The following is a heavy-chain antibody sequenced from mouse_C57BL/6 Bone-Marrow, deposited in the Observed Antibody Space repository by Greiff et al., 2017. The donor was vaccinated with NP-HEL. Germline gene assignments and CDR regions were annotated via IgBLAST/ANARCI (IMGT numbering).Heavy chain of an antibody. V-gene: IGHV1-81*01. CDR3: ARMALLWLRRAMDY. CDR2: IYPRSGNT. Sequence: VKLMESGAELARPGASVKLSCKASGYTFTSYGISWVKQRTGQGLEWIGEIYPRSGNTYYNEKFKGKATLTADKSSSTAYMELRSLTSEDSAVYFCARMALLWLRRAMDYWGQGTSVTVSS. CDR1: GYTFTSYG. D-gene: IGHD2-2*01. J-gene: IGHJ4*01.